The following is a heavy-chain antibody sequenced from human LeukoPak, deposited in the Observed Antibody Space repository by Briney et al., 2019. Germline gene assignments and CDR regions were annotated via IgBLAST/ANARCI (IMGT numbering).Heavy chain of an antibody. CDR1: GGSFSGYY. Sequence: PSETLSLTCAVYGGSFSGYYWSWIRQPPGKGLEWIGEINHSGSTNYNPSLKSRVTISVDTSKNQFSLKLSSVTAADTAVYYCARFLVAVITTRGEFDYWGQGTLVTVSS. V-gene: IGHV4-34*01. CDR2: INHSGST. CDR3: ARFLVAVITTRGEFDY. D-gene: IGHD3-22*01. J-gene: IGHJ4*02.